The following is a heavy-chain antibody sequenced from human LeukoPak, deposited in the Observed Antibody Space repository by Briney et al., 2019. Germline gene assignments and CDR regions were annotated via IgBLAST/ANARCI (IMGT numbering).Heavy chain of an antibody. J-gene: IGHJ4*02. CDR1: GGSIGSYY. CDR3: ARGTFWSGTYNGYYFDY. CDR2: IYYSGT. Sequence: TSETLSLTCTASGGSIGSYYWSWIRQPPAKGLEWIAYIYYSGTNYNPSLKSRLTISVDTSKNQFSLKLSSVTAADTAVYYCARGTFWSGTYNGYYFDYWGQGTLVTVSS. D-gene: IGHD3-3*01. V-gene: IGHV4-59*01.